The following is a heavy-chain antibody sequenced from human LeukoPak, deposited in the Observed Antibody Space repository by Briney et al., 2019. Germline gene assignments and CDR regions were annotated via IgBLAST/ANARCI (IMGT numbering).Heavy chain of an antibody. Sequence: ASMKVSCKASGYSFTRYAINWVRQAPGQGLEWMGWINTTTGNPTYAQGFTGRFVFSVDTSVSTAYLQIGSLKAEDTAVYYCAREWELLVDYWGQGSLVTVSP. J-gene: IGHJ4*02. CDR1: GYSFTRYA. V-gene: IGHV7-4-1*01. CDR2: INTTTGNP. D-gene: IGHD1-26*01. CDR3: AREWELLVDY.